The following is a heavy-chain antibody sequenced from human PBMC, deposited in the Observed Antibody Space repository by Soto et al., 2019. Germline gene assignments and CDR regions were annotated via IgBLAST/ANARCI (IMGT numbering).Heavy chain of an antibody. CDR2: ISAYNGNT. CDR3: ARYCSGGSCSIISYYYGMDV. D-gene: IGHD2-15*01. V-gene: IGHV1-18*01. CDR1: GYTFTSSG. Sequence: ASVKVSCKASGYTFTSSGISWVRQAPGQGLEWMGWISAYNGNTNYAQKLQGRVTMTTDTSTSTAYMELRSLRSDDTAVYYCARYCSGGSCSIISYYYGMDVWGQGTTVTVSS. J-gene: IGHJ6*02.